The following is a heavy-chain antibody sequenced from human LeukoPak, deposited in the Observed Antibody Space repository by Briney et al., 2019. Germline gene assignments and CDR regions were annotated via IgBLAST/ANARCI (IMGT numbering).Heavy chain of an antibody. D-gene: IGHD3-3*01. J-gene: IGHJ4*02. V-gene: IGHV3-23*01. CDR1: GFTFSSYA. CDR2: ISVSGGST. CDR3: AKSTIFGEYYFDY. Sequence: GGSLRLSCVASGFTFSSYAMSWVRQAPGKGLEWVSAISVSGGSTYYADSVKGRFTISRDNSKNTPYLQMNSLRAEDTAVYYCAKSTIFGEYYFDYWGQGPLVTVSS.